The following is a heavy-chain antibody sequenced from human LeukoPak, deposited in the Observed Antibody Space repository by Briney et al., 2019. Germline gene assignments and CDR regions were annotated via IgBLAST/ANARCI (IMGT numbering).Heavy chain of an antibody. D-gene: IGHD4-17*01. V-gene: IGHV1-2*02. CDR2: INPNSGGT. Sequence: GASVKVSCTASGYTFTGYYMHWVRQAPGQGLEWMGWINPNSGGTNYAQKFQGRVTMTRDTSISTAYMELSRLRSDDTAVYYCARVSTYGDYPDYWGQGTLVTVSS. CDR3: ARVSTYGDYPDY. J-gene: IGHJ4*02. CDR1: GYTFTGYY.